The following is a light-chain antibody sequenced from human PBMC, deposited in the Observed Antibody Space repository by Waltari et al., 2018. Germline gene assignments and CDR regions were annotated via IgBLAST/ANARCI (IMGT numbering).Light chain of an antibody. J-gene: IGKJ4*01. CDR3: QQSYRTPPT. CDR2: DAS. CDR1: QKITTY. V-gene: IGKV1-39*01. Sequence: DIQMTQLRSSLSASIGDRVTSTRRASQKITTYLNWYPQQIGKAPNLMIYDASSVQSGVPAVFRGSGSETDCNLTISSLQPEEFAIYYCQQSYRTPPTFGGGTSVEF.